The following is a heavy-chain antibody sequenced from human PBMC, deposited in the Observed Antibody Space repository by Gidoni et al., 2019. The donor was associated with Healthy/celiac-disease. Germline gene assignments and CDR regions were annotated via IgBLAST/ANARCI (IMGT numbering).Heavy chain of an antibody. CDR2: ISAYNGNT. CDR1: GYTFTSYG. D-gene: IGHD3-3*01. Sequence: QVQLVQSGAEVKKLGASVKVSCQASGYTFTSYGISWVRQAPGQGLEWMGWISAYNGNTNYAQKLQGRVTMTTDTSTSTAYMELRSLRSDDTAVYYCARACYDFWSGYSLGGHYYYYGMDVWGQGTTVTVSS. V-gene: IGHV1-18*01. J-gene: IGHJ6*02. CDR3: ARACYDFWSGYSLGGHYYYYGMDV.